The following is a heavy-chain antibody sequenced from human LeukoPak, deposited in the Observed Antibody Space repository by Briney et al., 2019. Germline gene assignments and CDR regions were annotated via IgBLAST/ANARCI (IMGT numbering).Heavy chain of an antibody. CDR1: GCIFISYG. CDR3: ARAIAAAADDY. Sequence: SVKVSCQASGCIFISYGISWVRPAPAQGVEWMGWISAYSGKTNYAQKLQGRVTMTTDTSTSTAYVDLRSLRSDDTAVYYCARAIAAAADDYWGQGTLVTVSS. J-gene: IGHJ4*02. CDR2: ISAYSGKT. D-gene: IGHD6-13*01. V-gene: IGHV1-18*01.